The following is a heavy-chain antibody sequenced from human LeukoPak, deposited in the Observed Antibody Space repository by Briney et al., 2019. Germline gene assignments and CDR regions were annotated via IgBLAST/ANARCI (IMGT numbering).Heavy chain of an antibody. J-gene: IGHJ4*02. CDR3: ARDGWGWPRYFDY. V-gene: IGHV4-59*01. CDR1: GGSISSYY. CDR2: IYYSGST. Sequence: SETLSLTCTVSGGSISSYYWSWIRQPPGKGLEWIGYIYYSGSTNYNPSLKSLVTISVDTSKNQFSLKLSSVTAADTAVYYCARDGWGWPRYFDYWGQGTLVTVSS. D-gene: IGHD6-19*01.